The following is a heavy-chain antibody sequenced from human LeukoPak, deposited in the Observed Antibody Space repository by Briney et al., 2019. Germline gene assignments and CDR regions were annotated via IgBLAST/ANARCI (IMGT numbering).Heavy chain of an antibody. Sequence: SETLSLTCTVSGYSISSGYYWGWIRQPPGKGLEWIGSIFHSGSTYYNPSLKSRVTISVDTSKNQFSLRLNSVTAADTAVYYCARHVRHPSRDGYNFYFQHWGQGTLVTVSS. CDR3: ARHVRHPSRDGYNFYFQH. CDR2: IFHSGST. V-gene: IGHV4-38-2*02. J-gene: IGHJ1*01. D-gene: IGHD5-24*01. CDR1: GYSISSGYY.